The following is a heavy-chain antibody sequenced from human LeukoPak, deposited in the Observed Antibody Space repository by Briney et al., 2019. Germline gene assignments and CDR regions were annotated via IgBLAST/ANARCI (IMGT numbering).Heavy chain of an antibody. D-gene: IGHD3-3*01. CDR3: ASSYYDFWSGYYRINYYYYMDV. J-gene: IGHJ6*03. Sequence: SETLTLTCTVSGGSIRSSSYYWSWSREPAGKGLEWVGRIYTSGSTNYNPSLKSRVTISVDTSKNQFSLKLSSVTAADTAVYYCASSYYDFWSGYYRINYYYYMDVWGKGTTVTVSS. CDR2: IYTSGST. CDR1: GGSIRSSSYY. V-gene: IGHV4-61*02.